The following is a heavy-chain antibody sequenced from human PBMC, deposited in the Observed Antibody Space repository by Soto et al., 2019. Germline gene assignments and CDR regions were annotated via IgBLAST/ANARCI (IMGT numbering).Heavy chain of an antibody. CDR3: AKQWLDGFYCFDY. D-gene: IGHD6-19*01. Sequence: QVQLEESGGGVVQPGRSLRLSCAASGFTFSSYAMHWVRQAPGKGLEWVAVISYDGSNKYYADSVKGRFTISRDNSKNTLYLQMNRLRAEDTAVYYCAKQWLDGFYCFDYWGQGPRVTVSS. CDR1: GFTFSSYA. CDR2: ISYDGSNK. V-gene: IGHV3-30-3*01. J-gene: IGHJ4*02.